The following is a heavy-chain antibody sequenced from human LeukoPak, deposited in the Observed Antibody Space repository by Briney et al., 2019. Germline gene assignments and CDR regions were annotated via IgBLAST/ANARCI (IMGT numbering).Heavy chain of an antibody. CDR1: GFTFSDYY. V-gene: IGHV3-11*01. CDR3: ARGAIFGVTPRGYGMDV. J-gene: IGHJ6*02. D-gene: IGHD3-3*01. Sequence: SGGSLRLSCAASGFTFSDYYMSWIRQAPGKGLEWVSYISSSGSTIYYADSVKGRFTISRDNAKNSLYLQMNSLRAEDTAVYYCARGAIFGVTPRGYGMDVWGQGTTVTVSS. CDR2: ISSSGSTI.